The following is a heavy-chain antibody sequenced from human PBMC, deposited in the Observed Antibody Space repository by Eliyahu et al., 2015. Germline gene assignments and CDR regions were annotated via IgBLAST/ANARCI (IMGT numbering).Heavy chain of an antibody. V-gene: IGHV3-48*03. CDR3: ARGGARARYNWFDP. CDR1: GFPFXSYE. D-gene: IGHD3-10*01. Sequence: EVQLVESGGGLVQPGGSLRXACXASGFPFXSYEMNWVRQAPGKGLEWVSYISSSGSTIYYADSVKGRFTISRDNAKNSLYLQMNSLRAEDTAVYYCARGGARARYNWFDPWGQGTLVTVSS. CDR2: ISSSGSTI. J-gene: IGHJ5*02.